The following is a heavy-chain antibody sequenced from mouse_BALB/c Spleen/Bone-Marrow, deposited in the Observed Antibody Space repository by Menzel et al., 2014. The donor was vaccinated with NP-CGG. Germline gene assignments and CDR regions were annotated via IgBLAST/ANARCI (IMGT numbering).Heavy chain of an antibody. CDR2: INPSNGRT. V-gene: IGHV1S81*02. CDR3: ARYDGPAWFAY. D-gene: IGHD2-3*01. CDR1: GYSFTTYW. Sequence: QVQLQQSGAELVKPGVSVWLSCKASGYSFTTYWIHWVKQRPGQGLEWIGEINPSNGRTNYNEKFKSKATLTVDKSSSTAYMHLSSLTSEDSAVNYCARYDGPAWFAYWGQGTLVTVSA. J-gene: IGHJ3*01.